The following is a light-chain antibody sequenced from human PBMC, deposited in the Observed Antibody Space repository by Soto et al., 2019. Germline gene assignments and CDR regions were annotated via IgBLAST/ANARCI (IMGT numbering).Light chain of an antibody. CDR3: QTWGTGLWV. Sequence: QPVLTQSPSASASLGASVKLTCTLSSGHSNYAIAWHQQQPEKGPRYLMKLNSDGSHSKGDGIPDRFSGSSSGAERYLTISSLQSEDEADYYCQTWGTGLWVFGGGTKVTVL. CDR1: SGHSNYA. V-gene: IGLV4-69*01. CDR2: LNSDGSH. J-gene: IGLJ3*02.